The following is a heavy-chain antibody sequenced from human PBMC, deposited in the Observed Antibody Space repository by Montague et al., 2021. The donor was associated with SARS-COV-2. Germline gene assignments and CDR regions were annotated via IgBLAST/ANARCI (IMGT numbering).Heavy chain of an antibody. J-gene: IGHJ4*02. CDR2: VYYSGST. CDR1: GGSISSNTYY. V-gene: IGHV4-39*07. Sequence: SETLSLTCTVSGGSISSNTYYWGWIRQPPGKGLEWIGSVYYSGSTYYNPSLKSRVTTSLDTSGNQFSLRLTSVTAADTAVYFCARGLGANLDYWGQGILVTV. D-gene: IGHD1-26*01. CDR3: ARGLGANLDY.